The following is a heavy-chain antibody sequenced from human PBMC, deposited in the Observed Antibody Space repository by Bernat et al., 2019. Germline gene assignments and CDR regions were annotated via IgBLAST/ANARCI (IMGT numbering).Heavy chain of an antibody. CDR2: ISAYNGNT. Sequence: QVQLVQSGAEVKKPGASVKVSCKASGYTFTSYGISWVRQAPGQGLEWMGWISAYNGNTNYAQKLQGRVTMTTDPSTRTAYMELRSLRSDDTAVYYCARAGDDILTGNWFDPWGQGTLVTVSS. CDR1: GYTFTSYG. CDR3: ARAGDDILTGNWFDP. J-gene: IGHJ5*02. D-gene: IGHD3-9*01. V-gene: IGHV1-18*01.